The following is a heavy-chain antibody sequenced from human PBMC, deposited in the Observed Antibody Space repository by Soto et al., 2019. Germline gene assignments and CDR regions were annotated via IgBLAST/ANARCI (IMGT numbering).Heavy chain of an antibody. V-gene: IGHV3-74*01. D-gene: IGHD4-17*01. Sequence: GGSLRLSCAASGFTFSSYWMHWVRQAPGKGLVWVSRINSVGSSTSYADSVKGRFTISRDNAKNTLYLQMNSLRAEDTAVYYCAGSYGDPYYFDYWGQGTLVTVSS. J-gene: IGHJ4*02. CDR1: GFTFSSYW. CDR3: AGSYGDPYYFDY. CDR2: INSVGSST.